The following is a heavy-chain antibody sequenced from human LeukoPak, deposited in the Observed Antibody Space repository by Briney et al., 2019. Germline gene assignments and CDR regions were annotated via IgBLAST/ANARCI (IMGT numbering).Heavy chain of an antibody. J-gene: IGHJ4*02. V-gene: IGHV3-23*01. D-gene: IGHD5-24*01. Sequence: GGSLRLSCAASGFTFSTYAIVWVRQAPGKGLEWVSTITNYGGTTNHADSVRGRFTISRHNSKNTLYLQMNSLRGEDRAVYYCAKDGISGYNLDYWGQGTLVTVSS. CDR1: GFTFSTYA. CDR2: ITNYGGTT. CDR3: AKDGISGYNLDY.